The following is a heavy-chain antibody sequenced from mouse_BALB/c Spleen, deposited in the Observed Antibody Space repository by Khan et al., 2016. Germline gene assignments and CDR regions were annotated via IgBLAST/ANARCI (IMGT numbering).Heavy chain of an antibody. D-gene: IGHD1-1*02. V-gene: IGHV5-6-4*01. J-gene: IGHJ4*01. CDR3: TRAYDAMDY. Sequence: EVELVESGGGLVKPGGSLKLSCAASGFTFSSYTMSWVRQTPEKRLEWVATISSGGSYTYYPDSVKGRFTISRDNAKNTLYLQMSSLKSEDTAIYYCTRAYDAMDYWGQGTSVTVSS. CDR2: ISSGGSYT. CDR1: GFTFSSYT.